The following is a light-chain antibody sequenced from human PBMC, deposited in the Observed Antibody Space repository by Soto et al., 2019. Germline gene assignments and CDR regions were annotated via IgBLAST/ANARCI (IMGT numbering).Light chain of an antibody. CDR2: SNN. Sequence: QSVLTQPPSASGTPGQRVTISCSGSSSNIGSNYVYWYQQLPGTAPKLLIYSNNQRPSGVPDRFSGSKSGTSASLAISGLRSEDEAVYYCAAWDDSLSGPVVFGGGTKLTVL. V-gene: IGLV1-47*02. CDR1: SSNIGSNY. J-gene: IGLJ2*01. CDR3: AAWDDSLSGPVV.